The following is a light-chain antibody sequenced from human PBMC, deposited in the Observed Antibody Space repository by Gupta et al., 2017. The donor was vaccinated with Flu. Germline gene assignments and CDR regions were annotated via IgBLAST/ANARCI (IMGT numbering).Light chain of an antibody. Sequence: QAVVTQEPSLTVSPGGTVTPPCGSSTGAVTSGHYPYWFQQKPGQAPRTLIYDTSNKQSWTPARFSGSLLGGKAALTLSGAQPEDEAEYYCLLSYSGARGVFGGGTKLTVL. V-gene: IGLV7-46*01. CDR2: DTS. CDR3: LLSYSGARGV. CDR1: TGAVTSGHY. J-gene: IGLJ3*02.